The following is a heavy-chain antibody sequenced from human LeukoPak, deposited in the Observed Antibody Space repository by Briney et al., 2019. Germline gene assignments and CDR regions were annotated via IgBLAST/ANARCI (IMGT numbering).Heavy chain of an antibody. D-gene: IGHD4-17*01. Sequence: GGSLRLSCAASGFTFSSYAMHWVRQAPGKGLEWVAVISYDGSNKYYADSVKGRFTISRDNSKNTLYLQMNSLRAEDTAVYYCARGADYGDYVQYFQHWGQGTLVTVSS. V-gene: IGHV3-30-3*01. J-gene: IGHJ1*01. CDR3: ARGADYGDYVQYFQH. CDR2: ISYDGSNK. CDR1: GFTFSSYA.